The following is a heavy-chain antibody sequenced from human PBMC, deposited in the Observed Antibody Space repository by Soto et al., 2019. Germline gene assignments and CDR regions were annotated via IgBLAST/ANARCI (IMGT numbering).Heavy chain of an antibody. J-gene: IGHJ4*02. V-gene: IGHV3-53*04. D-gene: IGHD5-12*01. CDR1: GFTVSSNY. Sequence: GGSMRLSCAACGFTVSSNYMSWVRQAPGKGLEWVSVIYSGGSTYYADSVKGRFTISRHNSKNTLYLQMNSLRAEDTAVYYCARGPDSGYDYDYWGQGTLVTVSS. CDR2: IYSGGST. CDR3: ARGPDSGYDYDY.